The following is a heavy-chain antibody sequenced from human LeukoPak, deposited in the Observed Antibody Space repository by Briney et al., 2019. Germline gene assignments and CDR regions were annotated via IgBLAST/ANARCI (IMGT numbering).Heavy chain of an antibody. CDR2: VFYAGNT. CDR3: ARVRRTLEYFTYYFDF. Sequence: KSSETLSLTCTVSGGSISNENYYWAWIRQPPGKGLQWVGSVFYAGNTHYNPSLKSRVTTSVDTSKDQFSLKLTSVTAADTAVYYCARVRRTLEYFTYYFDFWGQGTLVTVSS. CDR1: GGSISNENYY. D-gene: IGHD3-3*01. V-gene: IGHV4-39*07. J-gene: IGHJ4*02.